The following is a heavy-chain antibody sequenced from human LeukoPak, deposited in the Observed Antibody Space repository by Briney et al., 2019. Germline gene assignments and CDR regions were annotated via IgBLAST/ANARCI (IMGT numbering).Heavy chain of an antibody. J-gene: IGHJ3*01. D-gene: IGHD6-6*01. CDR3: VKVYSSSSRDAFDV. Sequence: SETLSLTCAVYGGPFSGYYWSWIRQPPGKGLEWIGEINHSGSTKYNSSLKSRVIISADTSKSQCSLKLTSMTSADTAIYYRVKVYSSSSRDAFDVWGQGTMVTVSS. CDR1: GGPFSGYY. CDR2: INHSGST. V-gene: IGHV4-34*01.